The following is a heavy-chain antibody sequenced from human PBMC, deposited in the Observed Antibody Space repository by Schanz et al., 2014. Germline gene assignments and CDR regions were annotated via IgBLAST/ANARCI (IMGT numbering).Heavy chain of an antibody. CDR1: GFTFSSYW. D-gene: IGHD7-27*01. CDR3: ARENLNWEAFDI. CDR2: INSDGSTT. V-gene: IGHV3-74*01. Sequence: EVQLLESGGGLVQPGGSLRLSCAASGFTFSSYWMHWVRQAPGKGLVWVSRINSDGSTTIYADSVKGRFTISRDNAKNSLYLEMTSLRGEDTAVYYCARENLNWEAFDIWGQGTVVTVSS. J-gene: IGHJ3*02.